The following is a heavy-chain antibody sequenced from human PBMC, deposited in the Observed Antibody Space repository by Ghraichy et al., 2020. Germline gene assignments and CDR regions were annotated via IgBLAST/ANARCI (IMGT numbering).Heavy chain of an antibody. J-gene: IGHJ4*02. CDR1: GFTLSSWN. Sequence: GGSLRLSCAASGFTLSSWNMNWVRQAPGKGLEWVSYISSSIGTIHYADSVKGRFTASRDNGKNSLYLQMNSLRDEDTAVYYCVAAFDYWDQGTLVTVSS. D-gene: IGHD6-13*01. CDR2: ISSSIGTI. V-gene: IGHV3-48*02. CDR3: VAAFDY.